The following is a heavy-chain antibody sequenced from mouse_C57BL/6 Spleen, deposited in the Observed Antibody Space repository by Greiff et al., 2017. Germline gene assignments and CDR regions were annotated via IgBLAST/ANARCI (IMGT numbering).Heavy chain of an antibody. CDR2: INPNYGTT. D-gene: IGHD1-1*01. Sequence: QLVESGPELVKPGASVKISCKASGYSFTDYNMNWVKQSNGKSLEWIGVINPNYGTTSYNQKFKGKATLTVDKSSSTAYMQLNSLTSEDSAVYYCARGSGSSYGAMDDWGQGTSVTVSS. CDR3: ARGSGSSYGAMDD. CDR1: GYSFTDYN. J-gene: IGHJ4*01. V-gene: IGHV1-39*01.